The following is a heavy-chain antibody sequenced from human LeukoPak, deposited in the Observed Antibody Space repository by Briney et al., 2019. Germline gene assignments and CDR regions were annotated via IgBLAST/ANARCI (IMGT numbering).Heavy chain of an antibody. D-gene: IGHD3-10*01. CDR1: GLTFTKAW. Sequence: GGSLRLSCAASGLTFTKAWMGWLRQAPGKGLEWVGRIKSKTDGGTTAYAAPVKGRFTISRDDSKNTLYLQMNSLKTEDTAVYYCSTSGGSGTYGLGGHWGQGTLVTVSS. CDR2: IKSKTDGGTT. CDR3: STSGGSGTYGLGGH. J-gene: IGHJ4*02. V-gene: IGHV3-15*01.